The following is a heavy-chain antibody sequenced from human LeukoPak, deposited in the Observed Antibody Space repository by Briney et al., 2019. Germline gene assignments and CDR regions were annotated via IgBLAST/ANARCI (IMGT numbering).Heavy chain of an antibody. CDR1: GGSISSSSYY. D-gene: IGHD1-26*01. V-gene: IGHV4-39*07. Sequence: PSETLSLTCTVSGGSISSSSYYWGWIRQPPGKGLEWIGSIYYSGSTYYNPSLKSRVTISVDTSKNQFSLKLSSVTAADTAVYYCARLGGGSYWGYYYYGMDVWGQGTTVTVSS. CDR2: IYYSGST. J-gene: IGHJ6*02. CDR3: ARLGGGSYWGYYYYGMDV.